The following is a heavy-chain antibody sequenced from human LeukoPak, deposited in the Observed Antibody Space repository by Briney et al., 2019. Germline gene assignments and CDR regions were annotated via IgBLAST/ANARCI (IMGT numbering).Heavy chain of an antibody. CDR3: ARDHRPRRYFDWIIDY. CDR2: IIPILGIA. V-gene: IGHV1-69*04. CDR1: GYTFTSYG. J-gene: IGHJ4*02. D-gene: IGHD3-9*01. Sequence: GASVKVSCKASGYTFTSYGISWVRQAPGQGLEWMGRIIPILGIANYAQKFQGRVTITADKSTSTAYMELSSLRSEDTAVYYCARDHRPRRYFDWIIDYWGQGALVTVSS.